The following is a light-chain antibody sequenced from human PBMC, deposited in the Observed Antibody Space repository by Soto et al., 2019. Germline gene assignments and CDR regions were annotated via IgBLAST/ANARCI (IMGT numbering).Light chain of an antibody. J-gene: IGKJ3*01. CDR1: QSVLYSSNNKNY. V-gene: IGKV4-1*01. CDR3: MQALQFPPEFT. CDR2: WAS. Sequence: DIVMTQSPDSLAVSLGERATINCKSSQSVLYSSNNKNYLAWYQQKPGQPPKLLIYWASTRESGVPDRFSGSGSGTDFTLKISRVEAEDVGVYYCMQALQFPPEFTFGPGTRVEIK.